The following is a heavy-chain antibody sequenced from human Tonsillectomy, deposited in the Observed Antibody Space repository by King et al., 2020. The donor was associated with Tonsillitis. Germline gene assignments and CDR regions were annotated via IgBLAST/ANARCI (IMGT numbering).Heavy chain of an antibody. D-gene: IGHD3-22*01. CDR3: ARDSSQHFDSGAYYDAFDV. J-gene: IGHJ3*01. CDR1: GFTFKNYW. V-gene: IGHV3-7*01. CDR2: IRRDGNEK. Sequence: DVQLVESGGGLVQPGGSLRLSCVASGFTFKNYWMTWVRQAPGKGLEWVANIRRDGNEKYYVDSLKGRFTISRDNAKKSLYLQLSSLRVEDTAVYYCARDSSQHFDSGAYYDAFDVWGQGTMVTVSS.